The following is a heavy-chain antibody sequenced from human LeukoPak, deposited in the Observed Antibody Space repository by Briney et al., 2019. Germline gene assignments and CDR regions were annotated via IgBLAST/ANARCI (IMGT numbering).Heavy chain of an antibody. V-gene: IGHV1-2*06. J-gene: IGHJ2*01. CDR2: INPNSGGT. D-gene: IGHD5-24*01. CDR3: ARGDGYNWDWYLDL. Sequence: GASVKVSYKASGYTFTGYYMHWVRQAPGQGLEWMGRINPNSGGTNYAQKFQGRVTMTRDTSISTAYMELSRLRSDDTAVYYCARGDGYNWDWYLDLWGRGTLVTVSS. CDR1: GYTFTGYY.